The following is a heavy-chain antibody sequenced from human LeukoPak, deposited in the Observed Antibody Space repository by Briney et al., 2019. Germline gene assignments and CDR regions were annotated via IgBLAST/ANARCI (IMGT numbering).Heavy chain of an antibody. CDR2: IYHSGST. V-gene: IGHV4-38-2*02. D-gene: IGHD3-9*01. J-gene: IGHJ3*02. CDR1: GHSISSGYY. Sequence: SETLSLTCTVSGHSISSGYYWGWIRQPPGKGLEWIGSIYHSGSTYYNPSLKSRVTISVDTSKNQFSLKLSSVTAADTAVYYCARDILTGSDAFDIWGQGTMVTVSS. CDR3: ARDILTGSDAFDI.